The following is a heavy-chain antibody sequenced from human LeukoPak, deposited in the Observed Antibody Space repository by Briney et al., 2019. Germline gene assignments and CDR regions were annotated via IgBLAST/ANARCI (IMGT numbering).Heavy chain of an antibody. CDR3: AKRGVVVAADDY. CDR2: ISGSGGST. CDR1: GFTFSSYA. Sequence: GSLRLSCAASGFTFSSYAMNWVRQAPGKGLEWVSAISGSGGSTYYADSVKGQFTISRDNSKNTLYLQMNSLRAEDTAVYYCAKRGVVVAADDYWGQGTLVTVSS. V-gene: IGHV3-23*01. D-gene: IGHD2-15*01. J-gene: IGHJ4*02.